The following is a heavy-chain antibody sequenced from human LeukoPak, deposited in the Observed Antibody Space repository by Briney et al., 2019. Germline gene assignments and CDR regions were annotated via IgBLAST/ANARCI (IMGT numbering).Heavy chain of an antibody. Sequence: GESLKISCKGSGYSFTSYWIGWVRQMPGKGLEWMGIIYPGDSDTSYSPSFQGQVTISADKSISTAYLQWSSLKASDTAMYYCARLVTMVRGGTYYYYYMDVWGKGTTVTISS. D-gene: IGHD3-10*01. J-gene: IGHJ6*03. CDR3: ARLVTMVRGGTYYYYYMDV. CDR2: IYPGDSDT. V-gene: IGHV5-51*01. CDR1: GYSFTSYW.